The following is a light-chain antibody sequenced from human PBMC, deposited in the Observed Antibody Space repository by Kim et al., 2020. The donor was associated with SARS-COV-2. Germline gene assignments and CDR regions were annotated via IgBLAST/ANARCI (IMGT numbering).Light chain of an antibody. CDR3: QAWDSSTGV. V-gene: IGLV3-1*01. J-gene: IGLJ1*01. CDR2: QDS. Sequence: SYELTQPPSVSVSPEQTASITCSGDKLGDKYACWYQQKPGQSPVVVIYQDSKRPSGIPERFSGSNSGNTATLTISGTQAMDEADYYCQAWDSSTGVFGTGTKVTVL. CDR1: KLGDKY.